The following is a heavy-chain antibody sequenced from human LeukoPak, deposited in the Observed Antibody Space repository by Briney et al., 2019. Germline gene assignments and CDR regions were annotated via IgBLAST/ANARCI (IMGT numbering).Heavy chain of an antibody. Sequence: SETLSLTCAVYGGSFSGYYWSWIRQPPGKGLEWIGEINHSGSTNYNPSLKSRVTISVDTSKNQFSLKLSSVTAADTAVYYCASGALAGSYPSYAFDIWGQGTMVTVSS. V-gene: IGHV4-34*01. CDR2: INHSGST. CDR3: ASGALAGSYPSYAFDI. CDR1: GGSFSGYY. J-gene: IGHJ3*02. D-gene: IGHD3-10*01.